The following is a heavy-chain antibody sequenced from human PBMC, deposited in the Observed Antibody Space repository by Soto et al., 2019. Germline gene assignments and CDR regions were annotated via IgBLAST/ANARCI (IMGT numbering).Heavy chain of an antibody. CDR2: ISYDGSNK. J-gene: IGHJ4*02. V-gene: IGHV3-30-3*01. CDR3: AREHVGYTAMDL. D-gene: IGHD5-18*01. CDR1: GLTFSSYP. Sequence: QVQLVDSGGGVVQPGRSLRLSCAASGLTFSSYPMHWVRQAPGKGLEWVAVISYDGSNKYYADSVKGRFTISRDNSKNTLYLQMNSLRAEDTATYYCAREHVGYTAMDLWGQGTLVTVSS.